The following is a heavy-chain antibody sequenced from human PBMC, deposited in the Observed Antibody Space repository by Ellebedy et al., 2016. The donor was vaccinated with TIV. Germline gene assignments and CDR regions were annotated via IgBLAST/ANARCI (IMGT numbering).Heavy chain of an antibody. J-gene: IGHJ4*02. CDR3: ARELGAGGATMTVGY. V-gene: IGHV3-9*01. CDR1: GFTFDDYA. Sequence: PGGSLRLSCAASGFTFDDYAMHWVRQAPGKGLEWVSGISWNSGSIGYADSVKGRFTISRDNAKNSLYLLMNSLTAEDTALYYCARELGAGGATMTVGYWGQGTLVTVSS. D-gene: IGHD1-26*01. CDR2: ISWNSGSI.